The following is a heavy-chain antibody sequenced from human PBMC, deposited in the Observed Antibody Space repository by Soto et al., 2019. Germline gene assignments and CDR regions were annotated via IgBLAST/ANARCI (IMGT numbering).Heavy chain of an antibody. CDR1: GFTVSSNY. D-gene: IGHD4-4*01. Sequence: EVQLVESGGGLVQPGGSLRLSCAASGFTVSSNYMSWVRQAPGKGLEWVSVIYSGGSTYYADSVKGRFTISRHNSKNTLYLQMNSLGAEDTAVYYCARGGGTSGSNYRVDAFDIWGQGTMVTVSS. CDR3: ARGGGTSGSNYRVDAFDI. V-gene: IGHV3-53*04. J-gene: IGHJ3*02. CDR2: IYSGGST.